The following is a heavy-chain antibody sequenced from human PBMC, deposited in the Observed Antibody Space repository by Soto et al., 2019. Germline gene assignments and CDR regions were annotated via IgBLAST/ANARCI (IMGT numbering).Heavy chain of an antibody. D-gene: IGHD3-3*01. J-gene: IGHJ6*02. V-gene: IGHV1-8*01. CDR1: GYTYTSYD. CDR2: MNPNSGNT. CDR3: ARCGTNYDFWSRYLLDV. Sequence: GASVRVSCKASGYTYTSYDINWVRQATGQGLEWMGWMNPNSGNTGYAQKFQGRVTMTRNTSISTAYMELSSLRSEDTAVYYCARCGTNYDFWSRYLLDVWGQGTSVTVSS.